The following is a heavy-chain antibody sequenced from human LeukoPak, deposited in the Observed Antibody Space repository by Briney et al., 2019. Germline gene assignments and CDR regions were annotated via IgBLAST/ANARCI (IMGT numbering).Heavy chain of an antibody. V-gene: IGHV3-53*01. CDR2: IYSGGST. Sequence: PGGSLRLSCAASGFTVSSNHMSWVRQAPGKGLEWVSVIYSGGSTYYADSVKGRFTISRDNSKNTLYLQMNSQRAEDTAVYYCARSMDCSSTSCYGLEGTYYYYGMDVWGKGTTVTVSS. D-gene: IGHD2-2*01. CDR3: ARSMDCSSTSCYGLEGTYYYYGMDV. J-gene: IGHJ6*04. CDR1: GFTVSSNH.